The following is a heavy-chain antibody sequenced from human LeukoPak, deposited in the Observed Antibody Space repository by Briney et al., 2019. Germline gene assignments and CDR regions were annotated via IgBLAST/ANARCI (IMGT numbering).Heavy chain of an antibody. V-gene: IGHV3-66*02. CDR3: ARDRAEGKTWVEFDP. Sequence: GSLRLSCAASGFIVNSYAMSWVRQAPGKGLAWVSLIYSDGVTQYADSVKGRFTISRDNSKNTLYLQMNSLRDEDTAVYFCARDRAEGKTWVEFDPWGQGTLVTVSS. CDR2: IYSDGVT. CDR1: GFIVNSYA. J-gene: IGHJ5*02.